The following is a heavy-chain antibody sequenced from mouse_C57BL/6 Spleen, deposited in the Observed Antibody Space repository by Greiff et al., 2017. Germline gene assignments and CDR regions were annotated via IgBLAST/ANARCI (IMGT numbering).Heavy chain of an antibody. CDR2: ISSGSSTI. Sequence: DVMLVASGGGLVKPGGSLKLSCAASGFTFSDYGMHWVRQAPEKGLEWVAYISSGSSTIYYAATVKGRFTISRDNAKNTLFLQMSSLRSEDTAMYYCARGVRGYFDYWGQGTTLTVSS. J-gene: IGHJ2*01. CDR1: GFTFSDYG. CDR3: ARGVRGYFDY. D-gene: IGHD1-1*01. V-gene: IGHV5-17*01.